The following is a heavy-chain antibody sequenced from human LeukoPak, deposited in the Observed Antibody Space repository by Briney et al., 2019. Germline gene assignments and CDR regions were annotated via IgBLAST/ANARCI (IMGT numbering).Heavy chain of an antibody. CDR3: ARGAGRRSPNYYDSSGYYFFDY. J-gene: IGHJ4*02. CDR2: INHSGST. CDR1: GGSISSSSYY. D-gene: IGHD3-22*01. V-gene: IGHV4-39*07. Sequence: SETLSLTCTVSGGSISSSSYYWSWIRQPPGKGLEWIGEINHSGSTNYNPSLKSRVTISVDTSKNQFSLKLSSVTAADTAVYYCARGAGRRSPNYYDSSGYYFFDYWGQGTLVTVSS.